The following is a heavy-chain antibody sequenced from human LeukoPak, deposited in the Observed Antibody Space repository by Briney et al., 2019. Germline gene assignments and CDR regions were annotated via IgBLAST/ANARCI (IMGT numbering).Heavy chain of an antibody. D-gene: IGHD3-10*01. V-gene: IGHV4-30-2*01. CDR1: GGSISSGGYS. Sequence: SETLSLTCTVSGGSISSGGYSWSWIRQPPGTGLEWIGYIYHSGSTYYNPSLKSRVTISEDRSKNQFSLKLSSVTAADTAVYYCARGPFGEGDAFDIWGQGTMVTVSS. CDR3: ARGPFGEGDAFDI. CDR2: IYHSGST. J-gene: IGHJ3*02.